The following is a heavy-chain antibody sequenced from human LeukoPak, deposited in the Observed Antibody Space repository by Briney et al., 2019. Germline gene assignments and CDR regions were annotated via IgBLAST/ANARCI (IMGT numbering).Heavy chain of an antibody. D-gene: IGHD3-16*01. Sequence: GGSLRLSCATSGFTFSVYGMHWVRQAPGKGLEWVAFIRNDGIAKYYTDSMKGRLTISRDNFKNTLYLQMNSLRVEDTAVYYCVKGDLVDYWGQGTLVTVSS. J-gene: IGHJ4*02. CDR3: VKGDLVDY. V-gene: IGHV3-30*02. CDR1: GFTFSVYG. CDR2: IRNDGIAK.